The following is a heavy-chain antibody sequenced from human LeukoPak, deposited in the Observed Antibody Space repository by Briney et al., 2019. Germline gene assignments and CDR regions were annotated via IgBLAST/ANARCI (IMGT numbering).Heavy chain of an antibody. CDR1: GGSISSYY. V-gene: IGHV4-4*07. CDR2: IYTSGST. Sequence: PSETLSLTCTVSGGSISSYYWSWTRQPAGKGLEWIGRIYTSGSTNYNPSLKSRVTMSVDTSKNQFSLKLSSVTAADTAVYYCSGGPRLSSSWYPDYWGQGTLVTVSS. CDR3: SGGPRLSSSWYPDY. D-gene: IGHD6-13*01. J-gene: IGHJ4*02.